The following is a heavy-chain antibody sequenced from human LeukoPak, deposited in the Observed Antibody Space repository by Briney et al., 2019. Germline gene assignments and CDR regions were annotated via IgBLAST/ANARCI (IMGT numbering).Heavy chain of an antibody. CDR1: GGTFSSYA. Sequence: SVKVSCKASGGTFSSYAISWVRQAPGQGLEWMGGIIPIFGTANYAQKFQGRVTITTDESTSTAYMELRSLRSDDTAVYYCARAGTVEMTPLDYWGQGTLVTVSS. D-gene: IGHD5-24*01. V-gene: IGHV1-69*05. CDR2: IIPIFGTA. CDR3: ARAGTVEMTPLDY. J-gene: IGHJ4*02.